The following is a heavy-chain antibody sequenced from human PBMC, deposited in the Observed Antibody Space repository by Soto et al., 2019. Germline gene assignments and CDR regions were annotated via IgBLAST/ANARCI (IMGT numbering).Heavy chain of an antibody. D-gene: IGHD3-10*01. J-gene: IGHJ6*02. V-gene: IGHV3-30*18. CDR2: ISYDGSNK. CDR1: GFTFSSYG. Sequence: QVQLVESGGGVVQPGRSLRLSCAASGFTFSSYGMHWVRQAPGKGLEWVAVISYDGSNKYYADSVKGRFTISRDNSKNTLYLQMNSLRAEDTAVYYCAKEVRELLWFGESYGMDVWGQGTTVTVSS. CDR3: AKEVRELLWFGESYGMDV.